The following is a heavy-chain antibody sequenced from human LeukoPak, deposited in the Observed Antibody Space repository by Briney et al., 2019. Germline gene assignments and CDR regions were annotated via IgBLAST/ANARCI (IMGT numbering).Heavy chain of an antibody. Sequence: GGSLRLSCVPSGITFSNSALSWVRQAPGKGLEWVSTITKSGDQTHYADSVRGLFTISRDTFKNTLYLQMNSLRAEDTAVYHCVKSAGKDGYRDVFDIWGQGTVVTVSS. CDR2: ITKSGDQT. J-gene: IGHJ3*02. CDR1: GITFSNSA. CDR3: VKSAGKDGYRDVFDI. D-gene: IGHD5-24*01. V-gene: IGHV3-23*01.